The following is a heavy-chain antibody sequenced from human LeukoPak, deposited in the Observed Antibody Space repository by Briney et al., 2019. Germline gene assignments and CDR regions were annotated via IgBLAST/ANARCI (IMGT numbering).Heavy chain of an antibody. J-gene: IGHJ4*02. D-gene: IGHD3-22*01. CDR2: INPNSGGT. V-gene: IGHV1-2*02. CDR1: GYTFTGYY. CDR3: ARGTHYYYDSSGYYGDGDY. Sequence: ASVKVSCKASGYTFTGYYMHLVRQAAGQGLEWMGWINPNSGGTNYAQKFQGRVTMTRDTSISTAYMELSRLRSDDTAVYYCARGTHYYYDSSGYYGDGDYWGQGTLVTVSS.